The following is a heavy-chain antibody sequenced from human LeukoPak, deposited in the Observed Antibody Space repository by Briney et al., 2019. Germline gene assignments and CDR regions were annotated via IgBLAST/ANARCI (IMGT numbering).Heavy chain of an antibody. J-gene: IGHJ6*03. CDR2: IYPDDSAT. V-gene: IGHV5-51*01. CDR3: ARLVYCSNDVCYSNYYYSMDV. CDR1: VYTFSSYW. D-gene: IGHD2-8*01. Sequence: HGESLQISCKCSVYTFSSYWIGWVRQMPGKGLEWMGIIYPDDSATRSSPSFQGQVTIAADKANRHAYLQWSSLKASDTAMYYCARLVYCSNDVCYSNYYYSMDVWGKGTTVNVSS.